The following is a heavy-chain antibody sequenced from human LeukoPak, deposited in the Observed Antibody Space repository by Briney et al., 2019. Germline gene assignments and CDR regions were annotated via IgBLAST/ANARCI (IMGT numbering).Heavy chain of an antibody. CDR2: ISWNSGSI. Sequence: GRSLRLSCAASGFTFDDYAMHWVRQAPGKGLEWVSGISWNSGSIGYADSVKGRFTISRDNAKNSLHLQMNSLRAEDTALYYCAKGYSSSWGDAFDIWGQGTMVTVSS. V-gene: IGHV3-9*01. CDR1: GFTFDDYA. D-gene: IGHD6-13*01. J-gene: IGHJ3*02. CDR3: AKGYSSSWGDAFDI.